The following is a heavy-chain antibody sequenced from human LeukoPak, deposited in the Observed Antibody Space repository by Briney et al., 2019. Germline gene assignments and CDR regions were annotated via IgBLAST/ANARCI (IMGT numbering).Heavy chain of an antibody. CDR3: LTGYGVHDAFDI. Sequence: ASVKVSCKASGYTFTSYGISWVRQAPGQGLEWMGWINPNSGGTNYAQKFQGRVTMTRDTSISTAYMELSRLRSDDTAVYYCLTGYGVHDAFDIWGQGTMVTVSS. CDR1: GYTFTSYG. V-gene: IGHV1-2*02. J-gene: IGHJ3*02. CDR2: INPNSGGT. D-gene: IGHD3-9*01.